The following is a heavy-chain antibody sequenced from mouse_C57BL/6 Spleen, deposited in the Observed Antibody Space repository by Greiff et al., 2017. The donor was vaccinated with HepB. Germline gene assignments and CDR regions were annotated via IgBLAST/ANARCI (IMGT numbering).Heavy chain of an antibody. Sequence: EVKLMESGPELVKPGASVKIPCKASGYTFTDYNMDWVKQSHGKSLEWIGDINPNNGGTIYNQKFKGKATLTVDKSSSTAYMELRSLTSEDTAVYYCARLNLITTVDYFDYWGQGTTLTVSS. CDR3: ARLNLITTVDYFDY. D-gene: IGHD1-1*01. J-gene: IGHJ2*01. CDR2: INPNNGGT. CDR1: GYTFTDYN. V-gene: IGHV1-18*01.